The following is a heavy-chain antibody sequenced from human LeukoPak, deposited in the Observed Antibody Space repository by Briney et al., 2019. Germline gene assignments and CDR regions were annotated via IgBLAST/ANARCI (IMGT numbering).Heavy chain of an antibody. D-gene: IGHD1-1*01. J-gene: IGHJ4*02. CDR3: ARDGNAL. V-gene: IGHV4-39*07. Sequence: NTSETLSLTCTVSGGSISSSSYYWGWIRQPPGKGLEWIGSIYYSGSTYYNPSLKSRVTISVDTSKNQFSLKLSSVTAADTAVYYCARDGNALWGQGTLVTVSS. CDR2: IYYSGST. CDR1: GGSISSSSYY.